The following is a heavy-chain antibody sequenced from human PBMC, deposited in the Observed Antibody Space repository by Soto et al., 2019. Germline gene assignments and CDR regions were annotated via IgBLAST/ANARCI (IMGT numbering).Heavy chain of an antibody. CDR2: IDSGDGTT. V-gene: IGHV3-11*01. Sequence: QVQLVESGGGLVKPGGSLRLSCTGSGFDFGDYYMSWIRQAPGKGLEWVSYIDSGDGTTYYTDSVKGRFTISRDNAKKTVYLQMSSLRVEDTALYYCVRPYYSSSWFTFDRWCQGTLVTVSS. D-gene: IGHD6-13*01. CDR1: GFDFGDYY. CDR3: VRPYYSSSWFTFDR. J-gene: IGHJ4*02.